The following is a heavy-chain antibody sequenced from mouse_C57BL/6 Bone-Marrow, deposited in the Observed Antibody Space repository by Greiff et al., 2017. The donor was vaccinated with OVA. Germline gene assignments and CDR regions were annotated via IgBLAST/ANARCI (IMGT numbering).Heavy chain of an antibody. J-gene: IGHJ2*01. CDR1: GYTFTDYY. CDR3: ARALYYYGSSYDFDY. Sequence: EVQLQQSGPVLVKPGASVKMSCKASGYTFTDYYMNWVKQSHGKSLEWIGVINPYNGGTSYNQKFKGKATLTVDKSSSTAYMELNSLTSEDSAVYYCARALYYYGSSYDFDYWAQGTTLTVSS. D-gene: IGHD1-1*01. CDR2: INPYNGGT. V-gene: IGHV1-19*01.